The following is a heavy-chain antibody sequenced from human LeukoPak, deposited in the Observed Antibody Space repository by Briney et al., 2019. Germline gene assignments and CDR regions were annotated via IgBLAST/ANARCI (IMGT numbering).Heavy chain of an antibody. CDR2: ISSSSSYI. D-gene: IGHD6-13*01. Sequence: PGGSLRLSCTASGFTFSSYSMNWVRQAPGKGLEWVSSISSSSSYIYYADSVKGRFTISRDNAKNSLYLQMNSLRVEDTAVYYCAREYSSSWYRFDPWGQGTLVTVSS. J-gene: IGHJ5*02. CDR1: GFTFSSYS. CDR3: AREYSSSWYRFDP. V-gene: IGHV3-21*04.